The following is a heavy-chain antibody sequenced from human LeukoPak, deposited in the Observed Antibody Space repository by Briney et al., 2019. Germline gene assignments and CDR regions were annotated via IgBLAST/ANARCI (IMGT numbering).Heavy chain of an antibody. CDR1: GFTFGSYW. Sequence: PGGSLRLSCAASGFTFGSYWMSWVRQAPGKGLELVASVKQDGREKYYVDSVKGRFTISRDNAKNLLYLQMNSLRAEDTAVYYCARDIAAAGTEGWFDPWGQGTLVTVSS. CDR2: VKQDGREK. D-gene: IGHD6-13*01. CDR3: ARDIAAAGTEGWFDP. J-gene: IGHJ5*02. V-gene: IGHV3-7*03.